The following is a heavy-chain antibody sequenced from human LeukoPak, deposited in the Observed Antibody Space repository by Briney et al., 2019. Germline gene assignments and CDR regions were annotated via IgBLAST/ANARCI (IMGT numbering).Heavy chain of an antibody. V-gene: IGHV4-30-2*01. CDR3: ARGQVVGYYYGMDV. J-gene: IGHJ6*02. CDR2: IYHSGST. Sequence: SQTLSLTCAVSGGSISSGGYSWSCIRQPPGKGLECIGYIYHSGSTYYNPSLKSRVTISVDRSKHQFSLKLSSVTAADTAVYYCARGQVVGYYYGMDVWGQGTTVTVSS. CDR1: GGSISSGGYS. D-gene: IGHD2-15*01.